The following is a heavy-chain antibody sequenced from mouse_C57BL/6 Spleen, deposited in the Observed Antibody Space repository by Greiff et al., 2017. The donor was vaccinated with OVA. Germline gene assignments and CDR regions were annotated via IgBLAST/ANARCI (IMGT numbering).Heavy chain of an antibody. J-gene: IGHJ4*01. Sequence: VQLQESGPELVKPGASVKISCKASGYAFSSSWMNWVKQRPGKGLEWIGRIYPGDGDTNYNGKFKGKATLTADKSSSTAYMQLSSLTSEDSSVYVCARWRWDEAMDDWGQGTSVTVSS. CDR3: ARWRWDEAMDD. V-gene: IGHV1-82*01. CDR1: GYAFSSSW. D-gene: IGHD4-1*01. CDR2: IYPGDGDT.